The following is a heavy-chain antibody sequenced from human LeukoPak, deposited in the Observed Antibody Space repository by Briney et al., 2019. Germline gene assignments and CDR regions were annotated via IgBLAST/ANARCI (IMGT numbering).Heavy chain of an antibody. Sequence: PGGSLRLSCAASGFTFDDYAMHWVRRAPGKGLEWVSGISLNSGSIAYADSVKGRFTISRDNAKNSLYLQMNSLRAEDTALYYCAKGPDGYRTQRFDYWGQGTLVTVSS. D-gene: IGHD5-24*01. J-gene: IGHJ4*02. V-gene: IGHV3-9*01. CDR1: GFTFDDYA. CDR2: ISLNSGSI. CDR3: AKGPDGYRTQRFDY.